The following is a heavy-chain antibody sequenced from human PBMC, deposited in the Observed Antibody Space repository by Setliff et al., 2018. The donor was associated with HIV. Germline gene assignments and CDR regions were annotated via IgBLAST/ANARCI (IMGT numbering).Heavy chain of an antibody. CDR2: ISAYNGNT. J-gene: IGHJ3*02. CDR1: GYTFTSYG. V-gene: IGHV1-18*01. D-gene: IGHD1-26*01. Sequence: ASVKVSCKASGYTFTSYGISWVRQAPGQGLEWMGWISAYNGNTNYAQELQGRVTMTTDTSTSTAYMELRSLRSDDTAVYYCARDSEWGSYIFWTFDIWGQGTMVTVSS. CDR3: ARDSEWGSYIFWTFDI.